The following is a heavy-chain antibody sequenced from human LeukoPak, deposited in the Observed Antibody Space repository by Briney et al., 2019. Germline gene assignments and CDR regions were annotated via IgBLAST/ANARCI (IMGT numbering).Heavy chain of an antibody. J-gene: IGHJ4*02. D-gene: IGHD6-13*01. V-gene: IGHV3-11*04. CDR2: ISSSGSTI. CDR1: GFTFSDYY. Sequence: GGSLRLSCAASGFTFSDYYMSWIRQAPGKGLEWVSYISSSGSTIYYADSVKGRFTISRDNAKNSLYLQMNSLRAEDTAVYYCATDSIAAAGTVDYWGQGTLVTVSS. CDR3: ATDSIAAAGTVDY.